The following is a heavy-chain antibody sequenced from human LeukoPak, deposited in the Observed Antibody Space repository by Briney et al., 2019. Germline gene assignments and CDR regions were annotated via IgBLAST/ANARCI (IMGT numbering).Heavy chain of an antibody. D-gene: IGHD6-19*01. CDR3: AKDSGWYGMDV. J-gene: IGHJ6*02. CDR2: ISSNGGST. Sequence: GGSLRLSCAASGFTFSSYAMHWVRQAPGKGLEYVSAISSNGGSTYYANSVKGRFTISRDNSKNTLYLQMNSLRAEDTAVYYCAKDSGWYGMDVWGQGTTVTVSS. V-gene: IGHV3-64*01. CDR1: GFTFSSYA.